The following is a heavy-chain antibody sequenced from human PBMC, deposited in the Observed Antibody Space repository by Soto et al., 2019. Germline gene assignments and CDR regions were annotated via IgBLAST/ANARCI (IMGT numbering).Heavy chain of an antibody. Sequence: QVQLVESGGVVVQPGRSLRLSCAASGFTFSSYGMHWVRQAPGKGLEWVAVISHDGSDKYYADSVKGRFTISRDNSKNTLYLQMNSLRAEDTAVYYCAKDKSSSWTFDYWGQGTLVAVSS. J-gene: IGHJ4*02. CDR1: GFTFSSYG. V-gene: IGHV3-30*18. CDR2: ISHDGSDK. D-gene: IGHD6-13*01. CDR3: AKDKSSSWTFDY.